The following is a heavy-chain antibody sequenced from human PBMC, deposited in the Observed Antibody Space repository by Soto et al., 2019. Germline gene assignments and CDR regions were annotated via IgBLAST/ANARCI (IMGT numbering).Heavy chain of an antibody. CDR3: ARDFGYYDAKGYFDY. CDR2: ISAYNGNT. Sequence: QVQLVQSGAEVKKPGASVKVSCKASGYTFTSYGISWVRQAPGQGLEWMGWISAYNGNTNYAQKLQGRVTMTTDTSXXTAYMELRSLRSDDTAVYYCARDFGYYDAKGYFDYWGQGTLVTVSS. V-gene: IGHV1-18*01. D-gene: IGHD3-22*01. J-gene: IGHJ4*02. CDR1: GYTFTSYG.